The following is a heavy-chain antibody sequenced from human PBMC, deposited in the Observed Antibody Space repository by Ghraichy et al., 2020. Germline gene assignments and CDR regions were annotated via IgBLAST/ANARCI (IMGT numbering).Heavy chain of an antibody. Sequence: GSLRLSCTVSGGSISSSRSYWGWIRQPPGKGLEWIGTIYYSGSTYYNPSLKSRVTISVDTSKNQISLRLSSVTAADTAMYFCASPGEMASIYYAFHIWGQGTMLTVSS. CDR3: ASPGEMASIYYAFHI. CDR2: IYYSGST. D-gene: IGHD5-12*01. J-gene: IGHJ3*02. V-gene: IGHV4-39*01. CDR1: GGSISSSRSY.